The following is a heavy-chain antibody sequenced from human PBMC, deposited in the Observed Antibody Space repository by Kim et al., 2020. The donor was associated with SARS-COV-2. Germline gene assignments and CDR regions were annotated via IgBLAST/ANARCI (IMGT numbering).Heavy chain of an antibody. J-gene: IGHJ5*02. CDR1: GGSISSGGYY. CDR2: IYYSGST. D-gene: IGHD2-15*01. CDR3: ARKVVVAATVWFDP. Sequence: SETLSLTCTVSGGSISSGGYYWSWIRQHPGKGLEWIGYIYYSGSTYYNPSLKSRVTISVDTSKNQFSLKLSSVTAADTAVYYCARKVVVAATVWFDPWGQGTLVTVSS. V-gene: IGHV4-31*03.